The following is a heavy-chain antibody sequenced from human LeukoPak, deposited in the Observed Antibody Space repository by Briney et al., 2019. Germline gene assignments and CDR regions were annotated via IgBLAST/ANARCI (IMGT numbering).Heavy chain of an antibody. J-gene: IGHJ4*02. V-gene: IGHV3-21*01. Sequence: PGGSLRLSCAASGFTFSSYAMSWVRQAPGKGLEWVSSISSSSSYVYYADSVKGRFTISRDNAKNSLYLQMNSLRAEDTAVYYCARDLGYYDFWSGYYTPGHFDYWGQGTLVTVSS. CDR1: GFTFSSYA. CDR3: ARDLGYYDFWSGYYTPGHFDY. CDR2: ISSSSSYV. D-gene: IGHD3-3*01.